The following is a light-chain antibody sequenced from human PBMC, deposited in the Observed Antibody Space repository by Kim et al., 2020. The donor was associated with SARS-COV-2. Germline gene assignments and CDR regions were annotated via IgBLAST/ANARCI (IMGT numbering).Light chain of an antibody. V-gene: IGLV3-1*01. CDR2: QDS. CDR1: ELGDKY. J-gene: IGLJ1*01. Sequence: SVSPGQTASITCSGDELGDKYACCYQQKPGHSPVLVIYQDSKPPSGIPERFSGSNSGNTATLTISGTQAMDEADYFCQAWDSSTYVFGTGTKVTVL. CDR3: QAWDSSTYV.